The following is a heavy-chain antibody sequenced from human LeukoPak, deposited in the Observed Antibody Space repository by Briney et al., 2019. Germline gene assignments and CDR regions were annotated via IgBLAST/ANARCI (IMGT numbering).Heavy chain of an antibody. CDR1: GFTFSTNA. Sequence: PGGSLRLFCAASGFTFSTNAMSWVRQAPGKGLEWVSGILGSGVATFYADSVKGRFTISRDNSKNTLYLQMDSLRAKDTAVYYCAKAKYDYGDPVGWFDPWGQGTLVTVSS. CDR3: AKAKYDYGDPVGWFDP. V-gene: IGHV3-23*01. CDR2: ILGSGVAT. D-gene: IGHD4/OR15-4a*01. J-gene: IGHJ5*02.